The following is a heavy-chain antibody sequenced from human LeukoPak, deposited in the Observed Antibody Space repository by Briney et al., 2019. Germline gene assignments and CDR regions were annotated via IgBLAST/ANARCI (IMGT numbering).Heavy chain of an antibody. CDR1: GFTFSTFG. Sequence: GGSLRLSCAASGFTFSTFGMNWVRQAPDKGLEGVAFIQYDDSIEYYADSVKGRFTISRDNSKNTLYLQMNSLRGDDTAVYYCAKDQGVVGSYDYWGHGTLVSVSS. V-gene: IGHV3-30*02. J-gene: IGHJ4*01. D-gene: IGHD3-10*01. CDR3: AKDQGVVGSYDY. CDR2: IQYDDSIE.